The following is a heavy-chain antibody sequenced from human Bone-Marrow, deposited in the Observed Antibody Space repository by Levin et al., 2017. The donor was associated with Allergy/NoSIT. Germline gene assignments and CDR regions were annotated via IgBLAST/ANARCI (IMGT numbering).Heavy chain of an antibody. J-gene: IGHJ2*01. Sequence: QPGGSLRLSCAASGFTFDDYAMHWVRQAPGKGLEWVSGISWNSGSIGYADSVKGRFTISRDNAKNSLYLQMNSLRAEDTALYYCAKVAGDYYDSSGYYPNNWYFDLWGRGTLVTVSS. CDR3: AKVAGDYYDSSGYYPNNWYFDL. D-gene: IGHD3-22*01. CDR2: ISWNSGSI. CDR1: GFTFDDYA. V-gene: IGHV3-9*01.